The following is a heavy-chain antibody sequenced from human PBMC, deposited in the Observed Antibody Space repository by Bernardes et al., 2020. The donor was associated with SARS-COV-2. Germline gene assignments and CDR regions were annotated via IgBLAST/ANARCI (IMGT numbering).Heavy chain of an antibody. CDR1: GYTLTELS. D-gene: IGHD2-15*01. CDR3: AQGYCSGGSCQGWFDP. CDR2: FDPEDGET. J-gene: IGHJ5*02. Sequence: ASVKVSCKVSGYTLTELSMHWVRQAPGKGLEWMGGFDPEDGETIYAQKFQGRVTMTEDTSTDTAYMELSSLRSEDTAVYYCAQGYCSGGSCQGWFDPWGQGTLVTVSS. V-gene: IGHV1-24*01.